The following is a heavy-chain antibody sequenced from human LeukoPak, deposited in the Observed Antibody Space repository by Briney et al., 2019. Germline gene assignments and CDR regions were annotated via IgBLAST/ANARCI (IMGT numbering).Heavy chain of an antibody. V-gene: IGHV4-30-2*01. CDR1: GGSISSGGYS. J-gene: IGHJ4*02. CDR3: ASAPTYYYDSSGYDY. D-gene: IGHD3-22*01. CDR2: IYHSGST. Sequence: SETLSLTCAVSGGSISSGGYSWSWIRQPPGKGLEWIGYIYHSGSTYYNPSLKSRVTISVDRSKNQFSPKLSSVTAADTAVYYCASAPTYYYDSSGYDYWGQGTLVTVSS.